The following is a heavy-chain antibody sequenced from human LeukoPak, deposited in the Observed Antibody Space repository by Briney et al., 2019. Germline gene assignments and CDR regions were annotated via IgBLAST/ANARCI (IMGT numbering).Heavy chain of an antibody. CDR1: GGSISSYY. Sequence: SETLSLTCTVSGGSISSYYWSWIRQPPGKGLEGIGYIYYSGSTNYNPSLKSRVTISVDTSKNQFSLKLSSVTAADTAVYYCARAPIAAAAYYYYGMDVWGQGTTVTVSS. V-gene: IGHV4-59*01. CDR2: IYYSGST. J-gene: IGHJ6*02. D-gene: IGHD6-13*01. CDR3: ARAPIAAAAYYYYGMDV.